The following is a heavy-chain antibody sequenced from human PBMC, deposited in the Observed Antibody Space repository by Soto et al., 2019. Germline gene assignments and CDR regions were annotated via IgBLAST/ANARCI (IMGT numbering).Heavy chain of an antibody. CDR1: GGSISSYY. V-gene: IGHV4-59*01. D-gene: IGHD1-1*01. J-gene: IGHJ4*02. CDR3: ARVADNLDHIFDY. Sequence: SETLSLTCTVSGGSISSYYWSWIRQPPGKGLEWIGYIYYSGSTNYNPSLKSRVTISVDTSKNQFSLKLSSVTAADTAVYYCARVADNLDHIFDYWGQGTLVTVSS. CDR2: IYYSGST.